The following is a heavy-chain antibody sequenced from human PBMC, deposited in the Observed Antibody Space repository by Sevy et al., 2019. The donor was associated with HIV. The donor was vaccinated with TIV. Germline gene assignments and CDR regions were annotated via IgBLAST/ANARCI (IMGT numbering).Heavy chain of an antibody. D-gene: IGHD3-10*01. V-gene: IGHV3-30*02. CDR1: GFIFNQFG. CDR2: TRYDGTTK. Sequence: GGSLRLSCTAYGFIFNQFGFHWVRQAPGKGPEWVAFTRYDGTTKYYADSVKGRFTISRENSKNTLYLQMNNLNPEDTALYHCVKGLGMVQGALLSDDIWGQGTMVTVSS. J-gene: IGHJ3*02. CDR3: VKGLGMVQGALLSDDI.